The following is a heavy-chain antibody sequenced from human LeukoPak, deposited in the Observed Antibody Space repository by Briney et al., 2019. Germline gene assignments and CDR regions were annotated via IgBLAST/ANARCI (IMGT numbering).Heavy chain of an antibody. CDR2: IYYSGST. CDR1: GGSISSYY. Sequence: SETLSLTCAVSGGSISSYYWSWIRQPPGKGLEWIGYIYYSGSTNYNPSLKSRVTISVDTSKNQFSLKLSSVTAADTAVYYCARGLVGARYYFDYWGQGTLVTVSS. J-gene: IGHJ4*02. V-gene: IGHV4-59*01. D-gene: IGHD1-26*01. CDR3: ARGLVGARYYFDY.